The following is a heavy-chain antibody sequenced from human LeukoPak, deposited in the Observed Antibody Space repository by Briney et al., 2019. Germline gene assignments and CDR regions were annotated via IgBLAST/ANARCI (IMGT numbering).Heavy chain of an antibody. V-gene: IGHV1-18*01. J-gene: IGHJ5*02. D-gene: IGHD3-10*01. CDR2: ISAYNGNT. CDR3: ARLSSFGEFRFDP. CDR1: GYTFTSYG. Sequence: EASVKVSCKASGYTFTSYGISWVRQALGQGLEWMGWISAYNGNTNYAQKLQGRVTMTTDTSTSTAYMELRSLRSDDTAVYYCARLSSFGEFRFDPWGQGTLVTVSS.